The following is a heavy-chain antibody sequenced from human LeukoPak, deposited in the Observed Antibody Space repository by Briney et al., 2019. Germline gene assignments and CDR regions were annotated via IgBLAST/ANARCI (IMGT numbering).Heavy chain of an antibody. Sequence: SETLSLTCTVSGGSINDYYWTWIRQAPGKGLEWIGYISNSGTTDYNPSLKSRVAMSVDTSNNEFSLRLTSVTAADTAMYYCARVVRGAVTSNCFDPWGQGTLVTVSS. J-gene: IGHJ5*02. CDR1: GGSINDYY. CDR3: ARVVRGAVTSNCFDP. V-gene: IGHV4-59*01. CDR2: ISNSGTT. D-gene: IGHD4-17*01.